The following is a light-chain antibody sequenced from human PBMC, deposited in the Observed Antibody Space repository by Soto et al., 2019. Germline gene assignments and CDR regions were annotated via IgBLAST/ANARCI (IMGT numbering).Light chain of an antibody. CDR2: AVS. CDR3: SSSAASSTWV. V-gene: IGLV2-14*01. J-gene: IGLJ3*02. Sequence: QSVLTQPPSVSAAPGQKVTISCTGTSSDVGGNDYVSWYEQHPGKAPKLIIYAVSSRPSGVSNRFSGSKSGNTASLTISGLQAEDEADYYCSSSAASSTWVFGGGTKVTVL. CDR1: SSDVGGNDY.